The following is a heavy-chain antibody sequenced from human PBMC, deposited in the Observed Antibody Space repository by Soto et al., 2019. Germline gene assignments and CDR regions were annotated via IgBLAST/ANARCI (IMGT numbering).Heavy chain of an antibody. Sequence: PSETLSLTCAVYGGSFSGYYWSWIRQPPGKGLEWIGEINHSGSTNYNPSLKSRVTISVDTSKNQFSLKLSSVTAADTAVYYCARGFRHLTIFGVPPSRYYGMDVWGQGTTVTVSS. D-gene: IGHD3-3*01. J-gene: IGHJ6*02. V-gene: IGHV4-34*01. CDR1: GGSFSGYY. CDR2: INHSGST. CDR3: ARGFRHLTIFGVPPSRYYGMDV.